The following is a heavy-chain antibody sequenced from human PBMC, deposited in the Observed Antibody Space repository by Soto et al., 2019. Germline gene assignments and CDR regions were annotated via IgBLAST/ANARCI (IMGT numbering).Heavy chain of an antibody. D-gene: IGHD1-1*01. V-gene: IGHV1-18*01. Sequence: QVHLVQSGAEVKKPGASVKVSCKASGYTFTSYGITWVRQTPGQGLEWMGWISAHNGNTDYAQKLQGRVIVTRDTSTSTAYMELRSLRSDDTAVYYCARGRYGDYWGQGALVTVSS. CDR2: ISAHNGNT. J-gene: IGHJ4*02. CDR1: GYTFTSYG. CDR3: ARGRYGDY.